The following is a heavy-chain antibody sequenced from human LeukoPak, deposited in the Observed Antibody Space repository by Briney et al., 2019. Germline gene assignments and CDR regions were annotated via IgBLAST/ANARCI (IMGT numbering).Heavy chain of an antibody. CDR2: ISYDGSNK. J-gene: IGHJ4*02. Sequence: PGRSLRLSCAASGFTLSSYAMHWVRQAPGKGLEWVAVISYDGSNKYYADSVKGRFTISRDNSKNTLYLQMNSLRAEDTAVYYWASDDSSSGSFDFDYWGQGTLVTVSS. CDR3: ASDDSSSGSFDFDY. V-gene: IGHV3-30-3*01. D-gene: IGHD1-26*01. CDR1: GFTLSSYA.